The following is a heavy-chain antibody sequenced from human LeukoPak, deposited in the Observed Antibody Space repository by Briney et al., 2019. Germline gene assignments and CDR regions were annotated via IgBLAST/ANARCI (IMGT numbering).Heavy chain of an antibody. CDR3: ARDLIRSIAAAGTSGLGGY. CDR2: INPNSGNT. D-gene: IGHD6-13*01. Sequence: ASVKVSCKASGYTFTGYYMHWVRQAPGQGLEWMGWINPNSGNTGYAQKFQGRVTMTRNTSISTAYMELNSLRSEDTAVYYCARDLIRSIAAAGTSGLGGYWGQGTLVTVSS. CDR1: GYTFTGYY. J-gene: IGHJ4*02. V-gene: IGHV1-8*02.